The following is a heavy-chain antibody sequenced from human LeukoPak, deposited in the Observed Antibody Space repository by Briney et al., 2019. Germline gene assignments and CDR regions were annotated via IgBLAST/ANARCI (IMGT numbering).Heavy chain of an antibody. CDR3: ARRPTGDPKFDY. CDR2: IYSSGST. V-gene: IGHV4-59*08. Sequence: ASETLSLTCSVSGGSISNYFWTWIRQPPGKGLEWIGYIYSSGSTYYNPSLKSRVTISVDTSKNRFSLKLSTVTAADTAVYYCARRPTGDPKFDYWGQGTLVTVSS. J-gene: IGHJ4*02. D-gene: IGHD7-27*01. CDR1: GGSISNYF.